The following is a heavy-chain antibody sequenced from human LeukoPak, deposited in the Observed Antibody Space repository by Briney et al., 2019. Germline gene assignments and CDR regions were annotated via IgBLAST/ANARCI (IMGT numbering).Heavy chain of an antibody. CDR2: INHSGSP. CDR1: GGSFSGYS. J-gene: IGHJ3*02. V-gene: IGHV4-34*01. D-gene: IGHD1-14*01. Sequence: SGTLSLTCAVYGGSFSGYSWSWIRQPPGKGLEWIGEINHSGSPNQNPSLKSRVTISVDTSKNQFSLKLSSVTAADTAVYYCARPQTGAAFDIWGQGTMVTVSS. CDR3: ARPQTGAAFDI.